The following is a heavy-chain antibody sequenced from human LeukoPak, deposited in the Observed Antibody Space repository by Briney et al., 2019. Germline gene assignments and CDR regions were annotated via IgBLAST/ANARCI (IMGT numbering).Heavy chain of an antibody. CDR3: AKDQGLEPHQKYYYGMDV. D-gene: IGHD1-1*01. V-gene: IGHV3-30*18. CDR2: ISYDGSNK. J-gene: IGHJ6*02. CDR1: GFTFSSYG. Sequence: PGGSQRLSCAASGFTFSSYGMHWVRQAPGKGLEWVAVISYDGSNKYYADSVKGRFTISRDNSKNTLYLQMNSLRAEDTAVYYCAKDQGLEPHQKYYYGMDVWGQGTTVTVSS.